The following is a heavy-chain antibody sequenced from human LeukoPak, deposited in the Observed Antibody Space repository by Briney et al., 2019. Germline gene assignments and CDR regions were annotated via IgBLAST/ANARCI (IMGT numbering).Heavy chain of an antibody. CDR3: AREGGTIYFDS. J-gene: IGHJ4*02. D-gene: IGHD3-3*01. CDR2: IYTTGST. V-gene: IGHV4-61*02. CDR1: GGSISGATYY. Sequence: SETLSLTCTVSGGSISGATYYWNWIRQPAGKGLEWIGRIYTTGSTHYNPSLKSRLTISVDTSKNQLSLELSLVTAADTAVYYCAREGGTIYFDSWGQGTLVTVSS.